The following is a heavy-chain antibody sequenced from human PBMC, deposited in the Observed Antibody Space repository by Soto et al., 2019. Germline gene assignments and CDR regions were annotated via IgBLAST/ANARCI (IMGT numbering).Heavy chain of an antibody. CDR3: ARLMGTAFDL. CDR2: ARNRANGYTT. V-gene: IGHV3-72*01. CDR1: GFTFSDHY. D-gene: IGHD2-8*01. Sequence: GGSLRLSCAASGFTFSDHYMDWVRQAPGKGLEWVGRARNRANGYTTAYAASVRGRFTISRDDSKNSLYLQMNSLTAEDTAVYFCARLMGTAFDLWGQGTLVTVSS. J-gene: IGHJ4*02.